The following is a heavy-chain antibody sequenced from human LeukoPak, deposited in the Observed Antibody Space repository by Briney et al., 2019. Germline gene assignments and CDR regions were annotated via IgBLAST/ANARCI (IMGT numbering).Heavy chain of an antibody. CDR2: IKQDGSEK. J-gene: IGHJ4*02. CDR3: ARGPLYDFWSGYPDY. V-gene: IGHV3-7*01. Sequence: GGSLRLSCAASGFTFSSYSMNWVRQAPGKGLEWVANIKQDGSEKYYVDSVKGRFTISRDNAKNSLYLQMNSLRAEDTAVYYCARGPLYDFWSGYPDYWGQGTLVTVSS. CDR1: GFTFSSYS. D-gene: IGHD3-3*01.